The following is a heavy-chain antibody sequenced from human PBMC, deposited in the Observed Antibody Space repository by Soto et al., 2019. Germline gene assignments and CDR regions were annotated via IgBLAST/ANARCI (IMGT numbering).Heavy chain of an antibody. D-gene: IGHD3-22*01. V-gene: IGHV5-51*01. CDR2: IFPSDSDT. J-gene: IGHJ5*02. CDR3: ARKDKSGYFNWFDP. Sequence: GESLKIPCRTSGDKFTSSWIAWVRQMPGKGLEWMGIIFPSDSDTRYSPSFQGQVTISADRSTSTVFLQWASLKASDTAVYFCARKDKSGYFNWFDPWGQGTLVTVSS. CDR1: GDKFTSSW.